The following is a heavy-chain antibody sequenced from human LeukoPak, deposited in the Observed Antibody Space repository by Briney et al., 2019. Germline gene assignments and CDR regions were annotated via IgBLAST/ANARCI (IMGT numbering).Heavy chain of an antibody. J-gene: IGHJ4*02. CDR1: GFIFSSYN. D-gene: IGHD3-22*01. CDR3: ARVLGYYYDSRGHDY. CDR2: ISTSSSYI. Sequence: GGSLRLSCAASGFIFSSYNMNWVRQAPGKGLEWASSISTSSSYIYYADSVKGRFTISRDNAKNSLYLQMNSLRGEDTAVYYCARVLGYYYDSRGHDYWGQGTLVTVSS. V-gene: IGHV3-21*01.